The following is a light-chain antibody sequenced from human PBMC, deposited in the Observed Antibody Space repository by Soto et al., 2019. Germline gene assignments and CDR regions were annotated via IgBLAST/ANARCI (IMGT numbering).Light chain of an antibody. CDR2: DVS. Sequence: QSVLTQPASVSGSPGQSITISCTGTSSDVGSYNLVSWYQQHADKAPKLMIYDVSKRPSGISNRFSGSKSGSTASLTISGLQAEDEAYYYCCSYAGSTTSWVFGGGTKLTVL. V-gene: IGLV2-23*02. J-gene: IGLJ3*02. CDR1: SSDVGSYNL. CDR3: CSYAGSTTSWV.